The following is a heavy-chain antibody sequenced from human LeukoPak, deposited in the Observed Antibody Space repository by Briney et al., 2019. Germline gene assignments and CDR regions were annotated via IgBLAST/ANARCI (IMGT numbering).Heavy chain of an antibody. CDR1: GVTFSSYG. Sequence: GGSLRLSCAASGVTFSSYGMHWVRQAPGKGLEWVAVISYDGSNKYYADSVKGRFTISRDNSKNTLYLQMNSLRAEDTAVYYCAKDQGRTHSFGPPNWGQGTLVTVSS. D-gene: IGHD5-18*01. CDR2: ISYDGSNK. CDR3: AKDQGRTHSFGPPN. J-gene: IGHJ4*02. V-gene: IGHV3-30*18.